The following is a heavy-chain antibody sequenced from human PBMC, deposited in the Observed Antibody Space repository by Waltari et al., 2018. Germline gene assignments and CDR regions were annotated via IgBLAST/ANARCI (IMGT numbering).Heavy chain of an antibody. J-gene: IGHJ4*02. CDR3: ARAGIVVVPAAFFDY. D-gene: IGHD2-2*01. V-gene: IGHV4-38-2*02. Sequence: QVQLQESGPGLVKPSETLSLTCTVSGYSISSGYYWGWIRQPPGKGLEWIGSIYHSGSTYYNPSLKSRVTISVDTSKNQFSLKLSSVTAADTAVYYCARAGIVVVPAAFFDYWGQGTLVTVSS. CDR1: GYSISSGYY. CDR2: IYHSGST.